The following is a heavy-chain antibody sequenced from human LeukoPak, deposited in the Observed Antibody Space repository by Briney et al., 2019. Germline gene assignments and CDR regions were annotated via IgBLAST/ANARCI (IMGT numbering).Heavy chain of an antibody. CDR3: ARTAASAGNWFDP. V-gene: IGHV4-59*01. CDR2: IYYSGST. CDR1: GGSISSYY. J-gene: IGHJ5*02. Sequence: SETLSLTCTVSGGSISSYYWSWIRQPPGKGLEWIGYIYYSGSTNNNPSLKSRVTISVDTSKNQFSLKLSSVTAADTAVYYCARTAASAGNWFDPWGQGTLVTVSS. D-gene: IGHD2-15*01.